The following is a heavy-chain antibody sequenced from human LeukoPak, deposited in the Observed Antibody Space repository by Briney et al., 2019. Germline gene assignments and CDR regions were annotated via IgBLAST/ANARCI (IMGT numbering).Heavy chain of an antibody. CDR3: AREMKTYRPDAFDI. D-gene: IGHD3-16*02. CDR1: GGSITSSIYY. Sequence: SETLSLTCTVSGGSITSSIYYWGWIRQPPGKGLEWIASIYYTGSTYYNPSLKSRVTISVDTSKNQLSLKLSSVTAADTAVYYCAREMKTYRPDAFDIWGQGTMGTVSS. CDR2: IYYTGST. V-gene: IGHV4-39*07. J-gene: IGHJ3*02.